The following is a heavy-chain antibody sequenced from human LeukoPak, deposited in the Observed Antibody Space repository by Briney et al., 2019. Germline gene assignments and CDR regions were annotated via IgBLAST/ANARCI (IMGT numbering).Heavy chain of an antibody. D-gene: IGHD3-16*01. J-gene: IGHJ4*02. Sequence: GGSLRLSCAASGFTFSSYGMHWVRQAPGKGLEWVAFIRDDGGNIHYADTVKGRFTISRDNSKNTLYLQMKSLRAEDTALYYCAKEDAPLGGRPKNWGQGTLVTVSS. CDR1: GFTFSSYG. V-gene: IGHV3-30*02. CDR3: AKEDAPLGGRPKN. CDR2: IRDDGGNI.